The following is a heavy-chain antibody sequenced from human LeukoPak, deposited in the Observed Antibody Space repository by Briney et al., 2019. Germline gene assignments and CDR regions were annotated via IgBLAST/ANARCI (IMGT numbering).Heavy chain of an antibody. CDR3: ARDMGYYDSRGPVGY. J-gene: IGHJ4*02. CDR1: GFTFSNCG. CDR2: IWYDGSNK. V-gene: IGHV3-33*01. Sequence: PGRSLRLSCAASGFTFSNCGIHWVRQAPGKGLEWVAVIWYDGSNKYYADSVKGRFTISRDNSKNTLYLQMNSLRGEDTAVYYCARDMGYYDSRGPVGYWGQGTLVTVSS. D-gene: IGHD3-22*01.